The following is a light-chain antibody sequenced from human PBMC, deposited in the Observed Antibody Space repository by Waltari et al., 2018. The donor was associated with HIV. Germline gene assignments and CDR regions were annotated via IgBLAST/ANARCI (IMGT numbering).Light chain of an antibody. V-gene: IGLV1-44*01. J-gene: IGLJ3*02. CDR2: NKN. Sequence: QSVLTQPPSASGTPGQRVTISCSGSSSNLGTNTVSWYQQVPVTSPKLLIYNKNQRPSGVPDRFSGSKSGTSASLAITGLQSEDEADYHCAAWDDSLNGQVVFGGGTKLTVL. CDR3: AAWDDSLNGQVV. CDR1: SSNLGTNT.